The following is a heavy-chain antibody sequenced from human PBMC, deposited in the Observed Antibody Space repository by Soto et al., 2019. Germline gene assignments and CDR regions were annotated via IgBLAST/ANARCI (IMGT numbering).Heavy chain of an antibody. Sequence: QVQLVESGGGVVQPGRSLRLSCAASGFTFRSHAMHWVRQAPGKGLEWVAVISYDGSGNYYADSVKGRFTISRDNSKTTLYLQMNSLRPEDTAVYYCAREVWGDIVVVPAGHMDVWGPGTTVTVSS. D-gene: IGHD2-2*01. CDR2: ISYDGSGN. V-gene: IGHV3-30*04. CDR3: AREVWGDIVVVPAGHMDV. J-gene: IGHJ6*02. CDR1: GFTFRSHA.